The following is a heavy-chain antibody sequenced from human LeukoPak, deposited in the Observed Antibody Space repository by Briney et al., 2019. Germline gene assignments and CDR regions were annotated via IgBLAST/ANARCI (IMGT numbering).Heavy chain of an antibody. V-gene: IGHV3-30*04. CDR3: ARASVYCSSTSCYFDY. D-gene: IGHD2-2*01. CDR1: GFTFSSYA. Sequence: GRSLRLSCAASGFTFSSYAMHWVRQAPGKGLEWVAVISYDGSNKYYADSVKGRFTISRDNSKNTLYLQMNSLRAEDTAGYYCARASVYCSSTSCYFDYWGQGTLVTVSS. CDR2: ISYDGSNK. J-gene: IGHJ4*02.